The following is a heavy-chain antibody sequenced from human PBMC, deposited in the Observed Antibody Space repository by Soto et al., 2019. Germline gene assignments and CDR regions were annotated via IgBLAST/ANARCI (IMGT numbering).Heavy chain of an antibody. Sequence: EVQLLESGGGLVQPGGSLRLSCAASGFTFSNYAMKWVRQAPGKGLEWISAISGSGGSTYYTDSMRGRFTISRDNSKNTLYLHIHSLRADDTAVYYCTKGGLMGVAVPGEVNLDYWGRGTLVTVSS. CDR2: ISGSGGST. D-gene: IGHD2-2*01. CDR1: GFTFSNYA. CDR3: TKGGLMGVAVPGEVNLDY. J-gene: IGHJ4*02. V-gene: IGHV3-23*01.